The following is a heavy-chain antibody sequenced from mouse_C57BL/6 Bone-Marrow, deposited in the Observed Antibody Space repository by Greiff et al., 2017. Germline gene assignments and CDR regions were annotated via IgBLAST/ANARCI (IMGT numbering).Heavy chain of an antibody. CDR1: GYAFSSSW. J-gene: IGHJ2*01. D-gene: IGHD4-1*01. Sequence: VKVVESGPELVKPGASVKISCKASGYAFSSSWMNWVKQRPGKGLEWIGRIYPGDGDTNYNGKFKGKATLTADKSSSTAYMQLSSLTSEDSAVYFCARRNWDHFDYWGQGTTLTVSS. CDR3: ARRNWDHFDY. V-gene: IGHV1-82*01. CDR2: IYPGDGDT.